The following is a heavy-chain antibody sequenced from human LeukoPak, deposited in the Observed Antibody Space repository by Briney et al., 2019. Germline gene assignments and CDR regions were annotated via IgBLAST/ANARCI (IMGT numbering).Heavy chain of an antibody. D-gene: IGHD3-22*01. CDR3: ARDPGYYDSSGYPSYYLDY. V-gene: IGHV1-2*02. CDR2: INPNSGGT. CDR1: GYTFTGYY. Sequence: ASVKVSCKASGYTFTGYYMHWVRQAPGQGLEWMGWINPNSGGTNYAQKFQGRVTMTRDTSISTAYMELSRLRSDDTAVYYCARDPGYYDSSGYPSYYLDYWGQGTLVTVSS. J-gene: IGHJ4*02.